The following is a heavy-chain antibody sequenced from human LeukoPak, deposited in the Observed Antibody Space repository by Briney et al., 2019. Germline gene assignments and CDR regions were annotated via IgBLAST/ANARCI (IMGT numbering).Heavy chain of an antibody. D-gene: IGHD4/OR15-4a*01. CDR3: ARDGRMTVANPNYFDS. CDR1: GYTFSNYY. CDR2: INPDGGST. J-gene: IGHJ4*01. V-gene: IGHV1-46*01. Sequence: ASVKVSCKASGYTFSNYYVHWVRQAPGQGLEWMGIINPDGGSTTYSQKFQDRVTMTRDTSTNTVYMELSSLRSDDTAVYYCARDGRMTVANPNYFDSWGQGTLVTVSS.